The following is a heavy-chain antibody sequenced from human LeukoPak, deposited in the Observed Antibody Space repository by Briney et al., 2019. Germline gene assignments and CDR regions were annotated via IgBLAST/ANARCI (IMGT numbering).Heavy chain of an antibody. V-gene: IGHV3-30-3*01. J-gene: IGHJ5*02. Sequence: GRSLRLSCAASGFTFSSYAMHWVSQAPGKGLEWVAVISYDGSNKYYADSVKGRFTISRDNSKNTLYLQMNSLRAEDTAVYYCARAGVEYSYGNWFDPWGQGTLVTVSS. D-gene: IGHD5-18*01. CDR2: ISYDGSNK. CDR3: ARAGVEYSYGNWFDP. CDR1: GFTFSSYA.